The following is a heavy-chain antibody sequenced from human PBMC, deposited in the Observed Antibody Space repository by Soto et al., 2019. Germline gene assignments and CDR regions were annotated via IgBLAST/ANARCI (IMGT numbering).Heavy chain of an antibody. D-gene: IGHD6-13*01. V-gene: IGHV4-59*08. J-gene: IGHJ3*02. CDR3: ASPRRIAAAGPDAFDI. CDR2: IYYSGST. Sequence: QVQLQESGPGLVKPSETLSLTCTVSGGSISSYYWSWIRQPPGKGLEWIGYIYYSGSTNYNPSLKSRVTISVDTSKNQFSLKLSSVTAADTAVYYCASPRRIAAAGPDAFDIWGQGTMVTVSS. CDR1: GGSISSYY.